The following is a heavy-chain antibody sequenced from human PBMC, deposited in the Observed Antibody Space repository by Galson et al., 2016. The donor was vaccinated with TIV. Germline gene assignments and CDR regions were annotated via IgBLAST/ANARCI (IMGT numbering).Heavy chain of an antibody. Sequence: TLSLTCTVSGGSVSSYGYYWNWIRQPPGKGLEWIGYIYYSGNTYYSPSLKTRVTMSLDTSKNQFSLKLSSVTAADTAVYYCARGHYDGYYNNDAFDIWGQGTIVTVSS. J-gene: IGHJ3*02. V-gene: IGHV4-30-4*08. D-gene: IGHD3-9*01. CDR2: IYYSGNT. CDR1: GGSVSSYGYY. CDR3: ARGHYDGYYNNDAFDI.